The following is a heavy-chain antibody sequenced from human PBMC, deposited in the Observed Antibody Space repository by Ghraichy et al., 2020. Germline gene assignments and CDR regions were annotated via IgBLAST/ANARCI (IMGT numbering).Heavy chain of an antibody. J-gene: IGHJ3*02. D-gene: IGHD3-22*01. V-gene: IGHV4-59*08. CDR2: VDYSGST. Sequence: ESLNISCAVSGGSIRDFYWSWIRQPPEKGLEWIGYVDYSGSTNYNPSLKSRVSISIDTPKNQFSLRLRSVTAADTAVYYFARLAVLTDEDVFDIWGQGAMVTVSS. CDR3: ARLAVLTDEDVFDI. CDR1: GGSIRDFY.